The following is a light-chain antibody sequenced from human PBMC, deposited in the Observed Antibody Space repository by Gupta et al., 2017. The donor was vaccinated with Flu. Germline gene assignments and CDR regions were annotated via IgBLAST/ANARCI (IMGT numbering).Light chain of an antibody. CDR2: NND. Sequence: TVTISCSGTTSNIGSGAVSWYQHLPGSAPNVLIYNNDQRPSGAPARFSGTKSGGSASLVIDGLQSEDEAVYYCAQWDDSLDGPVFGGGTRLTVL. CDR1: TSNIGSGA. V-gene: IGLV1-44*01. J-gene: IGLJ2*01. CDR3: AQWDDSLDGPV.